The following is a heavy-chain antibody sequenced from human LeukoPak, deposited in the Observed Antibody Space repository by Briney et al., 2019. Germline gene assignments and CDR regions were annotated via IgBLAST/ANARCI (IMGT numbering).Heavy chain of an antibody. Sequence: PGESLKISCQGSGYSFTSYWISWVRQMPGKGLEGRGRIDPSDSYTNHSPSFQGHVTISADKSISTAYLQWSSLKASDTAMYYCARRTTGTTFSDYWGQGTLVTVSS. CDR1: GYSFTSYW. V-gene: IGHV5-10-1*01. CDR3: ARRTTGTTFSDY. D-gene: IGHD1-1*01. J-gene: IGHJ4*02. CDR2: IDPSDSYT.